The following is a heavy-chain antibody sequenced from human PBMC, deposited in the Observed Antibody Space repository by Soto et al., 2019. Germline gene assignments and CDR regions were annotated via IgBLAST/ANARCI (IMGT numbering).Heavy chain of an antibody. CDR3: ATDSPSRITIFGVGHYYYYYGMDV. CDR2: FDPEDGET. CDR1: GYTLTELS. Sequence: ASVKVSCKASGYTLTELSMHWVRQAPGKGLEWMGGFDPEDGETIYAQKFQGRVAMTEDTSTDPAYMELSSLRSEDTAVYYCATDSPSRITIFGVGHYYYYYGMDVRGQGTTVTVSS. V-gene: IGHV1-24*01. D-gene: IGHD3-3*01. J-gene: IGHJ6*02.